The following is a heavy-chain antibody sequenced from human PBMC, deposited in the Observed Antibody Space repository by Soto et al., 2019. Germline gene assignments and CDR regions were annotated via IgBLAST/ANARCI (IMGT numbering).Heavy chain of an antibody. V-gene: IGHV6-1*01. Sequence: SQTLSLTCAISGDSVSSISAAWNWIRQSPSRGLEWLGRTYYRSKWYNDYADTVESGISINADTSKNQISLQLNSGTPVDTAVYYCARDPPTTTAAFDIWGQGTMVT. D-gene: IGHD1-1*01. J-gene: IGHJ3*02. CDR2: TYYRSKWYN. CDR3: ARDPPTTTAAFDI. CDR1: GDSVSSISAA.